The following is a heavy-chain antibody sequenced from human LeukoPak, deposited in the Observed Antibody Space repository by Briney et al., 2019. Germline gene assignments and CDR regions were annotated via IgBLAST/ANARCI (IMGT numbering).Heavy chain of an antibody. D-gene: IGHD1-1*01. J-gene: IGHJ4*02. CDR2: VNYSGGT. CDR1: GASISNGAYH. V-gene: IGHV4-39*07. CDR3: ARGRYADDGHY. Sequence: SETLSLTCTVSGASISNGAYHWGWIRQPPGKGLEWIGSVNYSGGTHYNPSLQSRVTILVDTSKNQFSLRLNSVTAADTAVYFCARGRYADDGHYWGQGTLVTVSS.